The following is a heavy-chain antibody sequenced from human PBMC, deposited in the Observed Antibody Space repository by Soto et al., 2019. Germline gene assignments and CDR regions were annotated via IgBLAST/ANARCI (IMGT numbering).Heavy chain of an antibody. CDR2: ISYDGSNK. CDR3: AKDRRSSWTFDY. Sequence: QVQLVESGGGVVQPGRSLRLSCAASGFTFSSYGMHWVRQAPGKGLEWVAVISYDGSNKCYADSVKGQFTISRDNSKNTLYLQMNSLRTEDTAVYYCAKDRRSSWTFDYWGQGTLVTVSS. V-gene: IGHV3-30*18. D-gene: IGHD6-13*01. J-gene: IGHJ4*02. CDR1: GFTFSSYG.